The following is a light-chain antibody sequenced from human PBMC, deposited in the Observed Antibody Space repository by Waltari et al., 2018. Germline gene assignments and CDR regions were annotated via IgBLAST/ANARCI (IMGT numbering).Light chain of an antibody. CDR3: QTWGTGIRV. Sequence: QLVLTQSPSASASLGASVKLTCTLSSGHSNYAIAWHQQQPEKGPRYLMKLNSDGTHNKGDGFPERFSGSSSGAERYLTISSLQSEDEADYYCQTWGTGIRVFGGGTKLTVL. J-gene: IGLJ3*02. CDR2: LNSDGTH. CDR1: SGHSNYA. V-gene: IGLV4-69*01.